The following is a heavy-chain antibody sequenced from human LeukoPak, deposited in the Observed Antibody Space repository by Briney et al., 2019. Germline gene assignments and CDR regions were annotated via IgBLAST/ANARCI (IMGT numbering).Heavy chain of an antibody. CDR1: GYRFTSDW. V-gene: IGHV5-51*01. D-gene: IGHD3-10*01. CDR2: IYPADSDT. Sequence: PGESLKISCKGFGYRFTSDWIGWVRQMPGKGLEWMAIIYPADSDTRYNPSFQGQVTISADKSVNTTYLQWSSLKASDTAMYYCARARYFGSGTFFDLWGQGTLVTVSS. J-gene: IGHJ4*02. CDR3: ARARYFGSGTFFDL.